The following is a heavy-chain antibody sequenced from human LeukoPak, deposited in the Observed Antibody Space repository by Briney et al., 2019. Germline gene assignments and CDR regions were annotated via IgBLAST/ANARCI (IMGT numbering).Heavy chain of an antibody. CDR3: ARENRGYSYGSIDY. J-gene: IGHJ4*02. V-gene: IGHV1-2*06. CDR2: INPNSGGT. CDR1: GYTFTGYY. Sequence: GASVKVSCKASGYTFTGYYMHWVRQAPGQGLEWMGRINPNSGGTNYAQKFQGRVTMTRDTSISTAYMELSRLRSHDTAVCHGARENRGYSYGSIDYWRQGTLVTVCS. D-gene: IGHD5-18*01.